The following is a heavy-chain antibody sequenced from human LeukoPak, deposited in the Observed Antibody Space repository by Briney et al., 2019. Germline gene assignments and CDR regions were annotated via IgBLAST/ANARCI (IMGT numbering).Heavy chain of an antibody. D-gene: IGHD1-26*01. CDR2: TDKDGRST. Sequence: GGSLRLSCAASGFTLGAFAMHWVRQAPGKGLEWVSLTDKDGRSTYYADSVKGRFTISRDNSKNSLYLQMNSLRTEDTALYYCATWAFYHSLDVWGQGTTATVSS. J-gene: IGHJ6*02. V-gene: IGHV3-43*02. CDR1: GFTLGAFA. CDR3: ATWAFYHSLDV.